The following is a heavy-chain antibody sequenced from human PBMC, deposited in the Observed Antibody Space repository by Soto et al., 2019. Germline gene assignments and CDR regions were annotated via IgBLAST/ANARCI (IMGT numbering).Heavy chain of an antibody. V-gene: IGHV1-69*18. CDR2: IIPIFTTT. CDR3: ARPSGLLGQFCARVDY. Sequence: QVQLVQSGSEVRRPGSSVKVSCKASGGSFSNYAIAWVRQAPGQGLEWLGMIIPIFTTTNYAQKFKDRLTITADGSTSTAYMELSGLKSEDTAVYFCARPSGLLGQFCARVDYWGQGTLVTVSS. D-gene: IGHD3-9*01. CDR1: GGSFSNYA. J-gene: IGHJ4*02.